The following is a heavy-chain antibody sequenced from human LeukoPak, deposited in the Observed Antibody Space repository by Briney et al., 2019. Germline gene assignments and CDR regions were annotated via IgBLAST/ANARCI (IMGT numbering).Heavy chain of an antibody. CDR3: AQNYGGTLY. CDR2: ISASGGST. CDR1: GFTFNSHN. V-gene: IGHV3-23*01. J-gene: IGHJ4*02. Sequence: GGSLRLSCAASGFTFNSHNMNWVRQAPGKGLEWVSAISASGGSTDYADSVKGRFTISRDNSKNTLYLQMNSLRAEDTAVYYCAQNYGGTLYWGQGTLVTVSS. D-gene: IGHD4-23*01.